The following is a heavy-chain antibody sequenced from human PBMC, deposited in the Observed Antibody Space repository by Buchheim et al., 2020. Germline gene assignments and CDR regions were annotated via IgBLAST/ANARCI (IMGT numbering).Heavy chain of an antibody. CDR3: AGDYFDSSGYSDY. D-gene: IGHD3-22*01. CDR1: GVSISDYY. V-gene: IGHV4-59*01. CDR2: LYNSGST. J-gene: IGHJ4*02. Sequence: QVQLQESGPGLVEPSETLSLTCTVSGVSISDYYWSWIRQPPGKGLEWIGYLYNSGSTNLNPSLKSRVTISVDTSKNQFSLNLSSVTAADTAVYYCAGDYFDSSGYSDYWGQGTL.